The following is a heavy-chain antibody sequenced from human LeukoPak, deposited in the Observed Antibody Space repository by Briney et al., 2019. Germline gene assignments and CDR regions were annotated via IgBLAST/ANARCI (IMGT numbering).Heavy chain of an antibody. Sequence: GGSLRLSCAASGFTFSSYAMSWVRQALGRGLEWVSAISNNGGRTDYADSVKGRFTISRDNSKSTLYLHMDSLRAEDTAVYYCARDEDTSALSEYWGQGTLVTVSS. CDR1: GFTFSSYA. D-gene: IGHD2/OR15-2a*01. CDR2: ISNNGGRT. V-gene: IGHV3-23*01. J-gene: IGHJ4*02. CDR3: ARDEDTSALSEY.